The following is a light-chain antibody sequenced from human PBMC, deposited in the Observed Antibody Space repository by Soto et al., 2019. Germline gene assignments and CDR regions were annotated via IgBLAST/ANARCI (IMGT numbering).Light chain of an antibody. CDR3: QHQYKTSLST. CDR1: QSINNF. Sequence: DIQMTQSPSSLSASVGDRVTITCRASQSINNFLNWYQQKPGKAPILLIYGASSLQSGVLSRCSGGGSGTADTRTITSLPPDDSETYHWQHQYKTSLSTFGQGTKVEIK. CDR2: GAS. V-gene: IGKV1-39*01. J-gene: IGKJ2*01.